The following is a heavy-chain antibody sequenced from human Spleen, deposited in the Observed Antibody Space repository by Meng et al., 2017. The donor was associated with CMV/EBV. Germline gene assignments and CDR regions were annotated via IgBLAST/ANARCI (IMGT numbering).Heavy chain of an antibody. CDR1: GFAFSSIG. Sequence: GESLKISCAASGFAFSSIGMHWVRQAPGKGLEWVAFIRYDGSNKYYADSVKGRFTISRDNSENTLYLQMSSLRAEDTAVYYCARGYTIGYSRTYDYWGQGTLVTVSS. V-gene: IGHV3-30*02. CDR3: ARGYTIGYSRTYDY. CDR2: IRYDGSNK. D-gene: IGHD2-21*01. J-gene: IGHJ4*02.